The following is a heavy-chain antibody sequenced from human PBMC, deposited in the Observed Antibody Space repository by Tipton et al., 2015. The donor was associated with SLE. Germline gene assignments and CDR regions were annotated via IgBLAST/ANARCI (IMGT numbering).Heavy chain of an antibody. CDR1: GGSVSGGDYF. CDR2: ISYSGGT. V-gene: IGHV4-61*08. J-gene: IGHJ5*02. D-gene: IGHD3-22*01. CDR3: ARLEVVTVIEGYKVWGFFP. Sequence: LRLSCTVSGGSVSGGDYFWSWIRQPPGKGLERIGDISYSGGTSYNPSLKSRLTISVDTSKNQFSLRLHSVTPADTAVYYCARLEVVTVIEGYKVWGFFPWGEGALVTVSS.